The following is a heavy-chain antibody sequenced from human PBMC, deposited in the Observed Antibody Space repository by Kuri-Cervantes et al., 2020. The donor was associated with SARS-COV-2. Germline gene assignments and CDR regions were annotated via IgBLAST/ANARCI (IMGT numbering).Heavy chain of an antibody. CDR2: ISTYNGNT. J-gene: IGHJ3*02. CDR3: AGDRHTYDDFWSAYHAFDI. CDR1: GYTFTSYG. V-gene: IGHV1-18*01. Sequence: ASVKVSCKASGYTFTSYGISWVRQAPGQGLEWMGWISTYNGNTNYAQKLQGRVTMTTDTSTSTVYMDLRSLRSDDTAVYYCAGDRHTYDDFWSAYHAFDIWGQGTMVTVSS. D-gene: IGHD3-3*01.